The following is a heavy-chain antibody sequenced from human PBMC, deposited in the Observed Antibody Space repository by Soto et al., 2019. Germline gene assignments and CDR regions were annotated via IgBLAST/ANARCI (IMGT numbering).Heavy chain of an antibody. V-gene: IGHV4-34*01. J-gene: IGHJ5*02. D-gene: IGHD3-3*01. CDR3: ARGGRFLEWLHKYNWFDP. CDR1: GGSFSGYY. Sequence: SETLSLTCAVYGGSFSGYYWSWIRQPPGKGLEWIGEINHSGSTNYNPSLKSRVTISVDASKNQFSLKLSSVTAADTAVYYCARGGRFLEWLHKYNWFDPWGQGTMVTVSS. CDR2: INHSGST.